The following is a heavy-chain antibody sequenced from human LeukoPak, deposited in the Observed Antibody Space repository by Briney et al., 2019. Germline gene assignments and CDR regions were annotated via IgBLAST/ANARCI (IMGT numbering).Heavy chain of an antibody. CDR1: GGTFSSYA. D-gene: IGHD2-2*01. V-gene: IGHV1-69*13. CDR2: IIPIFGTA. CDR3: ARDDIVVVPAAHYYYYMDV. J-gene: IGHJ6*03. Sequence: ASVKVSCKASGGTFSSYAISWVRQAPGQGLEWIGGIIPIFGTANYAQKFQGRVTITADESTSTAYMELSSLRSEDTAVYYCARDDIVVVPAAHYYYYMDVWGKGTTVTVSS.